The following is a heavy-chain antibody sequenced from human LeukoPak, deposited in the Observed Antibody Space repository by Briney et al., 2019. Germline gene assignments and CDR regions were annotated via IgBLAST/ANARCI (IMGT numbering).Heavy chain of an antibody. CDR2: INPNSGGT. CDR1: GYTFTGYY. J-gene: IGHJ4*02. D-gene: IGHD3-10*01. V-gene: IGHV1-2*02. Sequence: GASVKASCKASGYTFTGYYMHWVRQAPGQGLEWMGWINPNSGGTNYAQKFQGRVTMTRDTSISTAYMELSRLRSDDTAVYYCARDSLWFGDVYFDYWGQGTLVTVSS. CDR3: ARDSLWFGDVYFDY.